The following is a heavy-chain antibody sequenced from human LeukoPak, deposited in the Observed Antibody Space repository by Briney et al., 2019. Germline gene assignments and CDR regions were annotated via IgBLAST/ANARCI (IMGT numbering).Heavy chain of an antibody. Sequence: GGSLRLSCAASGFTFSSYAVHWVRQAPGKGLEWVAVISYDGSNKYYADSVKGRFTISRDNSKNTLYLQMNSLRAEDTAVYYCARGRVYSTSAVDYWGQGTLVTVSS. CDR1: GFTFSSYA. D-gene: IGHD6-6*01. CDR3: ARGRVYSTSAVDY. CDR2: ISYDGSNK. V-gene: IGHV3-30*04. J-gene: IGHJ4*02.